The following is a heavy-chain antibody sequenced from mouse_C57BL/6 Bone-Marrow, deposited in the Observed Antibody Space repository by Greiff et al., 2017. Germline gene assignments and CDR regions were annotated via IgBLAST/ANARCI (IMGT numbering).Heavy chain of an antibody. V-gene: IGHV6-3*01. CDR2: IRLKSDNYAT. CDR3: AGRYLLLRQGAIDY. D-gene: IGHD1-1*01. CDR1: GYTFSNYW. J-gene: IGHJ4*01. Sequence: EVKLMEPGGGLVQPGGSMKLSCVASGYTFSNYWMNWVRQSPEKGLEWVAQIRLKSDNYATHYAESVKGRFTISRDDSKSSVYLQMNNLRAEDTGIYYCAGRYLLLRQGAIDYWGQGTSVTVSS.